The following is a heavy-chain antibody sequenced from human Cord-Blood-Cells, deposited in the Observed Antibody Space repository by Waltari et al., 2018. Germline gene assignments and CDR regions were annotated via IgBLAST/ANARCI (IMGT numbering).Heavy chain of an antibody. CDR3: AIVKYSSGWFDY. Sequence: GQGREWMGWISAYNGNTNYAQKLQGRVTMTTDTSTSTAYMELRSLRSDDTAVYYCAIVKYSSGWFDYWGQGTLVTVSS. D-gene: IGHD6-19*01. J-gene: IGHJ4*02. CDR2: ISAYNGNT. V-gene: IGHV1-18*01.